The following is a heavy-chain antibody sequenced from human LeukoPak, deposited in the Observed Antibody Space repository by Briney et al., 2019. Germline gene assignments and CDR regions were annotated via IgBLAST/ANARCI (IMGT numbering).Heavy chain of an antibody. J-gene: IGHJ6*03. V-gene: IGHV7-4-1*02. CDR3: ARVPTRGYYYYMDV. D-gene: IGHD3-10*01. CDR1: GYTFTSYA. Sequence: ASVKVSCKASGYTFTSYAMNWVRQAPGQGLEWMGWINTNTGNPTYAQGFTGRFVFSLDTSVSTAYLRISSLKAEDTAVYYCARVPTRGYYYYMDVWGKGTTVTVSS. CDR2: INTNTGNP.